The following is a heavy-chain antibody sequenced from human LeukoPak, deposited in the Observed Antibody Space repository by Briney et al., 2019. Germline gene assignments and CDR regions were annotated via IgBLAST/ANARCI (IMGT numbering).Heavy chain of an antibody. CDR3: ARDRAVAQDYYMDV. CDR1: GFTFSSYS. J-gene: IGHJ6*03. CDR2: ISSSSSYI. Sequence: GGSLRLSCAASGFTFSSYSMNWVRQAPGKGLEWVSSISSSSSYIYYADSVKGRFTISRDNAKNSLYLQMNSLRAEDTAVYYCARDRAVAQDYYMDVWGKGTTVTVSS. V-gene: IGHV3-21*01. D-gene: IGHD2-15*01.